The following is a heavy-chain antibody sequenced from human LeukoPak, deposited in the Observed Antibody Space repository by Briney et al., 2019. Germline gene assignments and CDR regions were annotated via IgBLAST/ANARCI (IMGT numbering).Heavy chain of an antibody. CDR3: SSSSPTSYTDY. CDR2: IYSGGST. Sequence: QPGGSLRLSCAASGFSVGSNYMTWVRQAPGKGLECVSVIYSGGSTYYADSVKRRFTISRHNTKNTLYLQMNSLRAEDTAVYYCSSSSPTSYTDYWGQGTLVTVSS. V-gene: IGHV3-53*04. J-gene: IGHJ4*02. CDR1: GFSVGSNY. D-gene: IGHD6-13*01.